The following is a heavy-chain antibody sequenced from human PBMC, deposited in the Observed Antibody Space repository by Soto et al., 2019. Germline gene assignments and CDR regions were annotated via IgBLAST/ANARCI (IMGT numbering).Heavy chain of an antibody. CDR1: GFSLSTSGVG. V-gene: IGHV2-5*02. D-gene: IGHD6-19*01. J-gene: IGHJ4*02. Sequence: QITLKESGPTLVKPTQTLTLTCTFSGFSLSTSGVGVGWIRQPPGKALEWLALIYWDDDKRYSPSLKSRLTITKGTSKNQVVLTMTNMDPVDTATYYCAHSPYSSGWYSYFDYWGQGTLVTVSS. CDR2: IYWDDDK. CDR3: AHSPYSSGWYSYFDY.